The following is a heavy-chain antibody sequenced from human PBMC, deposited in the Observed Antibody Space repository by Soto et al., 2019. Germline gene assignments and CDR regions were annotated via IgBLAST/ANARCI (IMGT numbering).Heavy chain of an antibody. CDR1: GFTFTEYA. Sequence: QVQLVEFGGGVVQPGRSLRLSCVASGFTFTEYAMHWIRQTPGKGLVWVAAASYDGSNNYYADFVRGRFTISRDNSKTTMYLQMNSLRPEDRALYYCARGAYCGGDCLPGQVSKGFFDRWGRGTLVVVSS. J-gene: IGHJ2*01. D-gene: IGHD2-21*02. V-gene: IGHV3-30*04. CDR2: ASYDGSNN. CDR3: ARGAYCGGDCLPGQVSKGFFDR.